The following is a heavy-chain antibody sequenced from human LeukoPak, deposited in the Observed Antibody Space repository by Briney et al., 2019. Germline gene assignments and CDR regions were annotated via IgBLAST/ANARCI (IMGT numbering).Heavy chain of an antibody. CDR3: ARFIATYYDDSSGLDY. V-gene: IGHV7-4-1*02. D-gene: IGHD3-22*01. CDR1: GYTFTSYA. J-gene: IGHJ4*02. CDR2: IHTNTGNP. Sequence: ASVKVSRKASGYTFTSYAINWVRQAPGQGLEWMGWIHTNTGNPTYAQGFTGRFVFSLDTSVSTAYLQISSLKAEDTAVYFCARFIATYYDDSSGLDYWGQGTLVTVSS.